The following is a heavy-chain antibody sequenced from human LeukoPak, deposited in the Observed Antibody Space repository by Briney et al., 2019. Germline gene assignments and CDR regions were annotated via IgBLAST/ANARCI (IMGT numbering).Heavy chain of an antibody. D-gene: IGHD4-17*01. V-gene: IGHV3-48*03. J-gene: IGHJ4*02. CDR3: ARDYGDYTWGFSY. CDR2: ISSSGGTI. Sequence: GGSLRLSCAASGFSFSSYEMNWVRQAPGKGLEWVSYISSSGGTIYYADSVKGRFTISRDNAKNSLYLQMNSLRAEDTAVYYCARDYGDYTWGFSYWGQGTLVTVSS. CDR1: GFSFSSYE.